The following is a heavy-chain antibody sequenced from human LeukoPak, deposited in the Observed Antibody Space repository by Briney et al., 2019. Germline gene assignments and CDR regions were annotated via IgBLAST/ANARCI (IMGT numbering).Heavy chain of an antibody. D-gene: IGHD3-10*01. J-gene: IGHJ5*02. CDR3: AKEGTPQVSTWYDL. Sequence: PGGSLRLSCAAPGFPFSDNYMNWARQAPGKGLEWVAVISYEGGTQHYADSVKGRFIISRDNPRNMQYLQMNILRTEDTAVYYCAKEGTPQVSTWYDLWGQGTQVIVSS. CDR2: ISYEGGTQ. V-gene: IGHV3-30*18. CDR1: GFPFSDNY.